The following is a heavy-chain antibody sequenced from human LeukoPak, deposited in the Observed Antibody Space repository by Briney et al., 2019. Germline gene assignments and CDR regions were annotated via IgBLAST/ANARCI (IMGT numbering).Heavy chain of an antibody. Sequence: PGGSLRLSCVASGFTFSNYWMNWVRQAPGKGPEWLSYISWGSNVIYYADSVKGRFTTSRDDAKNSLFLQMNSLTDEDTAVYYCARDPGYSYALDYWGRGTLVTVSS. CDR1: GFTFSNYW. D-gene: IGHD5-18*01. V-gene: IGHV3-48*02. CDR2: ISWGSNVI. CDR3: ARDPGYSYALDY. J-gene: IGHJ4*02.